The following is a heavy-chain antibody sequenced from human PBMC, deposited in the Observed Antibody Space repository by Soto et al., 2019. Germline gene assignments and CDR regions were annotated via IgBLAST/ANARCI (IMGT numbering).Heavy chain of an antibody. CDR2: ISYDGSNK. CDR3: AKVFVVPAAIAYYDYYGMDV. J-gene: IGHJ6*01. Sequence: QVQLVESGGGVVQPGRSLRLSCAASGFTFSSYGMHWVRQAPGKGLEWVAVISYDGSNKYYADSVKGRFTISRDNSKNTLYLQMNSLRAEDTAVYYCAKVFVVPAAIAYYDYYGMDVW. D-gene: IGHD2-2*02. CDR1: GFTFSSYG. V-gene: IGHV3-30*18.